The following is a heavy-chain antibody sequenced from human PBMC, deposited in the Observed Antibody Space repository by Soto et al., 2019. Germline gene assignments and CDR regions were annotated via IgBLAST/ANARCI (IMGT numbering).Heavy chain of an antibody. CDR3: ATLSCGWSSELPYFFDD. V-gene: IGHV3-23*01. Sequence: PGGSLRLSCAASGFTFSNYAMTWARQGPGKGLEWVSGISGSGGRSYYADSVKGRFTISRDNSKSTLYLQMNSLRAEDTAVYYCATLSCGWSSELPYFFDDWGQGGLVSVSS. D-gene: IGHD2-8*02. CDR2: ISGSGGRS. J-gene: IGHJ4*02. CDR1: GFTFSNYA.